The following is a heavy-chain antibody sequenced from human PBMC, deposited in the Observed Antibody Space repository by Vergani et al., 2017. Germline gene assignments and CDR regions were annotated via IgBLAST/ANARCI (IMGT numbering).Heavy chain of an antibody. CDR1: GGSISSGGYS. D-gene: IGHD3-22*01. CDR3: ARGKYYYDSSGYYSPYYYYMVV. J-gene: IGHJ6*03. Sequence: QLQLQESGSGLVKPSQTLSLTCAVSGGSISSGGYSWSWIRQPPGKGLEWIGYIYHSGSTYYNPSLKSRVTISVDRSKNQFSLKLSSVTAADTAVYYCARGKYYYDSSGYYSPYYYYMVVWGKGTTVTVSS. CDR2: IYHSGST. V-gene: IGHV4-30-2*01.